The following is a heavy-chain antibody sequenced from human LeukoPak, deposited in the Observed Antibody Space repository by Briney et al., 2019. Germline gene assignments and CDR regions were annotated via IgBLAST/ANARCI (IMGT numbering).Heavy chain of an antibody. CDR2: INHSGST. Sequence: SETLSLTCAVYGGSFSGYHWSWIRQPPGKGLEWIGEINHSGSTNYNPSLKSRVTISVDTSKNQFSLKLSFVTAADTAVYYCASRLFYYFDYWGQGTLVTVSS. CDR1: GGSFSGYH. J-gene: IGHJ4*02. V-gene: IGHV4-34*01. D-gene: IGHD3-10*02. CDR3: ASRLFYYFDY.